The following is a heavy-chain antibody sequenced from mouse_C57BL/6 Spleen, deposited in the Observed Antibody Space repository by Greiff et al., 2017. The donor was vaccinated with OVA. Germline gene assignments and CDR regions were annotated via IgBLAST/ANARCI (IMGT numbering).Heavy chain of an antibody. CDR1: GYTFTSYG. J-gene: IGHJ1*03. CDR3: ARGGYYGSSHWYFDV. D-gene: IGHD1-1*01. Sequence: QVQLKQSGAELARPGASVKLSCKASGYTFTSYGISWVKQRTGQGLEWIGEIYPRSGNTYYNEKFKGKATLTAEKSSSTAYMELRSLTSEDSAVYFCARGGYYGSSHWYFDVWGTGTTVTVSS. CDR2: IYPRSGNT. V-gene: IGHV1-81*01.